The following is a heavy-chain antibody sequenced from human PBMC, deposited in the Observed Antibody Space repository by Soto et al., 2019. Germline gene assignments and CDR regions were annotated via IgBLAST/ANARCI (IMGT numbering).Heavy chain of an antibody. Sequence: QVQLQESGPGLVKPSETLSLTCTVSGGSISSYYWSWIRQPAGKGREWIGRIYTSGSTNYNPSLKRRVTMSVDTSKNQFSLKLSSVTAADTAVYYCARDLPYYYDSSGEYYYGMDVWGQGTTVTVSS. CDR1: GGSISSYY. CDR3: ARDLPYYYDSSGEYYYGMDV. D-gene: IGHD3-22*01. CDR2: IYTSGST. J-gene: IGHJ6*02. V-gene: IGHV4-4*07.